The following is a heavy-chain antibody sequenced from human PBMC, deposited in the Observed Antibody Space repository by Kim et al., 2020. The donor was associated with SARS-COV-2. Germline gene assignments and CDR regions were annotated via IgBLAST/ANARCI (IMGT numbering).Heavy chain of an antibody. V-gene: IGHV5-51*01. J-gene: IGHJ4*02. CDR3: ARQHKYYGSGSYVDY. D-gene: IGHD3-10*01. CDR2: IYPGDSDT. CDR1: GYSFTSYW. Sequence: GESLKISCKGSGYSFTSYWIGWVRQMPGKGLEWMGIIYPGDSDTRYSPSFQGQVTISADKSISTAYLQWSSLKASDTAMYYCARQHKYYGSGSYVDYWGQGTLVTVSS.